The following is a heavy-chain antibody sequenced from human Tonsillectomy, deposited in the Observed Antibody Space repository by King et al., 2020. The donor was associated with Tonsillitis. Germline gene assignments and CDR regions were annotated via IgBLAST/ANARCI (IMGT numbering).Heavy chain of an antibody. Sequence: VQLVESGAEVKKPGESLKISCKGSGYSFTSYWNGWVRQMPGKGLEWMGIIYPGDSDTRYSLSFHGQVTISADTAISTAYLQWSSLKASDTAMYYCARPLAFSSGYYTAFDLWGQGTMVTVSS. CDR3: ARPLAFSSGYYTAFDL. D-gene: IGHD3-22*01. J-gene: IGHJ3*01. CDR2: IYPGDSDT. V-gene: IGHV5-51*01. CDR1: GYSFTSYW.